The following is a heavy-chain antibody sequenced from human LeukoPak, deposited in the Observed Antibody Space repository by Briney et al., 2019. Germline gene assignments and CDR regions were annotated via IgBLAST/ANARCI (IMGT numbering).Heavy chain of an antibody. D-gene: IGHD3-10*01. V-gene: IGHV3-43*01. Sequence: GGSLRLSCATSGFTFDDYTMHWVRQAPGKGLEWVSLISWDGGSTYYADSVKGRFTISRDNSKNSLYLQMNSLRTEDTALYFCAKDHYYGSGSYSRWVYFDYWGQGTLVTVSS. CDR2: ISWDGGST. CDR3: AKDHYYGSGSYSRWVYFDY. J-gene: IGHJ4*02. CDR1: GFTFDDYT.